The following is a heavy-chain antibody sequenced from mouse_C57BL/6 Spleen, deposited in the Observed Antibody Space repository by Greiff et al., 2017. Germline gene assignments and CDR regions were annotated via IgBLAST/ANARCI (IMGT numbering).Heavy chain of an antibody. V-gene: IGHV1-80*01. Sequence: QVQLKESGAELVKPGASVKISCKASGYAFSSYWMNWVKQRPGKGLEWIGQIYPGDGDTNYNGKFKGKATLTADKSSSTAYMQRSSLTSEDSAVYFCTRDYEFAMDYWGQGTSGTVSS. CDR3: TRDYEFAMDY. J-gene: IGHJ4*01. CDR2: IYPGDGDT. CDR1: GYAFSSYW. D-gene: IGHD2-4*01.